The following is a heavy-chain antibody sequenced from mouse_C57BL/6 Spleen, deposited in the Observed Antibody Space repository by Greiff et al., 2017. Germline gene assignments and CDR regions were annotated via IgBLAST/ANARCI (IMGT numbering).Heavy chain of an antibody. CDR3: ARQATTMRCGY. CDR2: INPNNGGT. J-gene: IGHJ2*01. V-gene: IGHV1-26*01. D-gene: IGHD2-4*01. CDR1: GYTFTDYY. Sequence: EVQLQQSGPELVKPGASVKISCKASGYTFTDYYMNWVKQSHGKSLEWIGDINPNNGGTSYNQKFKGKATLTVANSSSTAYMELRSLTSEDSAVYYCARQATTMRCGYWGQGTTLTFSS.